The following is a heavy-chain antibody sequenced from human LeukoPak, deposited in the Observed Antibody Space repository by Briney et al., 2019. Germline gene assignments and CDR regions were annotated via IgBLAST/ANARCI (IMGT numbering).Heavy chain of an antibody. J-gene: IGHJ5*02. V-gene: IGHV4-39*07. D-gene: IGHD3-22*01. CDR1: GGSISSGVYY. CDR2: INHSGST. CDR3: ARRPNYYDSSGYYPVWFDP. Sequence: SGTLSLTCTISGGSISSGVYYWSWIRQPPGKGLEWIGEINHSGSTNYNPSLKSRVTISVDTSKNQFSLKLSSVTAADTAVYYCARRPNYYDSSGYYPVWFDPWGQGTLVTVSS.